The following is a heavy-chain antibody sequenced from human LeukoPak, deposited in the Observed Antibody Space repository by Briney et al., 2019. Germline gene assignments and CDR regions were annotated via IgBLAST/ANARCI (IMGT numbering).Heavy chain of an antibody. J-gene: IGHJ3*02. CDR3: ARVEMVTISYAFDI. V-gene: IGHV1-8*01. CDR2: MNPSTGNT. CDR1: GYTFSSYD. Sequence: ASVTVSCKASGYTFSSYDINWVRQATGQGLEWMGWMNPSTGNTGYVQKFQGRVTMTRDTSTSTAYMELSSLKSEDTAVYYCARVEMVTISYAFDIWGQGTMVTVSS. D-gene: IGHD5-24*01.